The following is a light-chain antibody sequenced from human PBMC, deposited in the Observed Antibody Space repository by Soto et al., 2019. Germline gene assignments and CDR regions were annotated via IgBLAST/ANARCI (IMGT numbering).Light chain of an antibody. CDR1: SSDVGGYNY. Sequence: QSALTRPASVSGSPGQSITISCTGTSSDVGGYNYVSWYQQHPGKAPKLMIYEVSNRPSGVSNRFPGSKSGNTASLTISGLQAEDEADYYCSSYTSSSTFYVFGTGTKVTVL. V-gene: IGLV2-14*01. J-gene: IGLJ1*01. CDR2: EVS. CDR3: SSYTSSSTFYV.